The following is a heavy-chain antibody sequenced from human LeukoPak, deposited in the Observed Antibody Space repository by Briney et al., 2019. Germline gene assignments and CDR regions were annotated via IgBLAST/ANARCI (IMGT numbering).Heavy chain of an antibody. CDR3: ARAYSYGYPYYFDY. D-gene: IGHD5-18*01. CDR1: GGSFSGYY. V-gene: IGHV4-34*01. Sequence: SETLSLTCAVYGGSFSGYYWSWIRQPPGKGLEWIGEINHSGSTNYNPSLKSRVTISVDTSKSQFSLKLSSVTAADTAVYYCARAYSYGYPYYFDYWGQGTLVTVSS. CDR2: INHSGST. J-gene: IGHJ4*02.